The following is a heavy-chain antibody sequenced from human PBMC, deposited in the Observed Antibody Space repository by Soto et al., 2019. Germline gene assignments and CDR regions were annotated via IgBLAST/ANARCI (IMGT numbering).Heavy chain of an antibody. J-gene: IGHJ6*04. V-gene: IGHV3-72*01. CDR1: GFTFSDHY. CDR2: TRDKAHSYST. CDR3: ARVNYYGSVRKHNMGI. D-gene: IGHD3-10*01. Sequence: EVQLVESGGGLVQPGGSLRLSCAASGFTFSDHYMDWVRQAPGKGLEWVGRTRDKAHSYSTEYAASVKGRFTISRDDSKNSLFLQMNSLKTEDTAVYYCARVNYYGSVRKHNMGIGGEGITVTVSS.